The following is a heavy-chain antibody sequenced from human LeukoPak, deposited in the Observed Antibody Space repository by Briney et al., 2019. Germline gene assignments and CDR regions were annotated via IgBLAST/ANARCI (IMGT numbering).Heavy chain of an antibody. D-gene: IGHD6-19*01. CDR1: VVSISSYA. CDR3: AKGGYSSGSWFDP. CDR2: ISGGGST. J-gene: IGHJ5*02. V-gene: IGHV3-23*01. Sequence: GGSLRLSCAASVVSISSYAMSWVRQAPGKGPEGVSAISGGGSTSYADSVKGRFIISRDNSKNTLYLQMNNLRADDTATYHCAKGGYSSGSWFDPWGQGTLVTVSS.